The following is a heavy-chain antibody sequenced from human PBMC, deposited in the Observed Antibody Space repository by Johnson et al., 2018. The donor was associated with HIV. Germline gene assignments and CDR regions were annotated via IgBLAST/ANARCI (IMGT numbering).Heavy chain of an antibody. CDR1: AFNVDDDA. D-gene: IGHD1-26*01. CDR3: ARDRVHGGSYYSGAFDI. Sequence: VQLVESGGGLLQPGASLRLSCPASAFNVDDDALSWVRQAPGTGLEWVSVIYSGGSTYYADAVKGRFTISRDNSKNTLYLQMNSLRAEETTVYYSARDRVHGGSYYSGAFDIWGQGTMVTVSS. CDR2: IYSGGST. V-gene: IGHV3-53*01. J-gene: IGHJ3*02.